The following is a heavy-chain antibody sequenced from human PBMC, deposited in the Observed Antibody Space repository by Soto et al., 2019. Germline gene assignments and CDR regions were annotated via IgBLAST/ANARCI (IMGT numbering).Heavy chain of an antibody. Sequence: VASVKVSCKASGGTFSSYAISWVRQAPGQGLEWMGGIIPIFGTANYAQKFQGRVTITADESTSTAYMELSSLRSEDTAVYCCARDHRYSSSWSPFDYWGQGTLVTVSS. V-gene: IGHV1-69*13. CDR2: IIPIFGTA. CDR3: ARDHRYSSSWSPFDY. J-gene: IGHJ4*02. D-gene: IGHD6-13*01. CDR1: GGTFSSYA.